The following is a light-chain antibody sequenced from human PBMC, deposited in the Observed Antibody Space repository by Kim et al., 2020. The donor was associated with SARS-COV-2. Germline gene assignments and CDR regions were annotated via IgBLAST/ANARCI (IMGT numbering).Light chain of an antibody. CDR2: GAS. V-gene: IGKV3-15*01. CDR1: QSVSNN. Sequence: IVMTQSPATLSVSPGEGVTLSCRADQSVSNNLAWYQQQPGQAPRLLIHGASTRAAGIPARFSGSGSGTEFTLTIGSLQSEDSAVYYCQQYNDWPLITFGGGTKVDIK. CDR3: QQYNDWPLIT. J-gene: IGKJ4*01.